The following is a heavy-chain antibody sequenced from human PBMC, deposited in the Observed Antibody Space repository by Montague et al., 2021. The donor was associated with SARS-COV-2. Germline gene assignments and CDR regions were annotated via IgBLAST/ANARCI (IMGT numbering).Heavy chain of an antibody. V-gene: IGHV4-38-2*02. CDR3: ARDITLGMDV. J-gene: IGHJ6*02. CDR2: IVYSGST. Sequence: SETLSLTCIVSGYPISSGYYWGWVRQTPGKGLEWLGFIVYSGSTYYNSSLKTRVTMSLDTSKNQFSLKLTSVTAADAALYYCARDITLGMDVWGRGTTVTVSS. CDR1: GYPISSGYY.